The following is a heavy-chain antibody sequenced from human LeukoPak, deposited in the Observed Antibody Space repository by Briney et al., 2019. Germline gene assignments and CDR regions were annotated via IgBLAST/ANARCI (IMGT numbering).Heavy chain of an antibody. CDR3: AKDRYSSGWGYFDY. Sequence: GGSLTLSCAASGFTFITYAMTWVRQAPGKGLDWVSRISDSGGSTYYAASVKGLFTIVRDNYKNSLFLQMNSLGANDTAVYYWAKDRYSSGWGYFDYWGRGTLVTVSS. CDR1: GFTFITYA. D-gene: IGHD6-19*01. J-gene: IGHJ4*02. CDR2: ISDSGGST. V-gene: IGHV3-23*01.